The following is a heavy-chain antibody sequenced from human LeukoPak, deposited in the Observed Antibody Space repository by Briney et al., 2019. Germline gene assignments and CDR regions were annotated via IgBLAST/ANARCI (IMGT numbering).Heavy chain of an antibody. CDR2: IKQDGSEK. D-gene: IGHD3-16*02. Sequence: GGSLRLSCAASGFTFSSYWMSWVRQAPGKGLEWVANIKQDGSEKYYVDSVKGRFTISRDNAKNSLYLQMNSLRAEDTAVYYCARDSAPPPSIGDYVWGSYRSYRPDYWGQGTLVTVSS. J-gene: IGHJ4*02. CDR1: GFTFSSYW. V-gene: IGHV3-7*01. CDR3: ARDSAPPPSIGDYVWGSYRSYRPDY.